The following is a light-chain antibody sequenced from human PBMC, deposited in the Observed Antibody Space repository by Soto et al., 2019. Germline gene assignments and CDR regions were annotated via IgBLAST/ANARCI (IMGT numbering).Light chain of an antibody. Sequence: DVQMTLSPSSVSSSVGDRVTITCRASQSISSWLAWYQQKPGKAPKLLIYDASSLESGVPSRFSGSGSGTEFTLAISSLQPDDFATYYCQQYNSYWTVGQGTRLEI. V-gene: IGKV1-5*01. CDR1: QSISSW. CDR3: QQYNSYWT. CDR2: DAS. J-gene: IGKJ5*01.